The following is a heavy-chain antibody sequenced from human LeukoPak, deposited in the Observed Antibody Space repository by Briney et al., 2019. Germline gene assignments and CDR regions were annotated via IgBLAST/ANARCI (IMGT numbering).Heavy chain of an antibody. CDR1: GGSFTGYY. CDR2: INHIGST. Sequence: SETLSLTCAVYGGSFTGYYWSWIRQPPRKGLEWIGEINHIGSTNYNPSLKSRVTISVDTSKNQFSLKLSSVTAADTAVYYCARAPMTTVTTFDYWGQGTLVTVSS. V-gene: IGHV4-34*01. CDR3: ARAPMTTVTTFDY. D-gene: IGHD4-17*01. J-gene: IGHJ4*02.